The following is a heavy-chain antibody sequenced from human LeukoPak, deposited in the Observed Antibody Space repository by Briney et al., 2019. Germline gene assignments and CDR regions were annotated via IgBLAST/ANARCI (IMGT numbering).Heavy chain of an antibody. CDR2: IIPFFGAP. J-gene: IGHJ6*02. D-gene: IGHD1-26*01. Sequence: ASVKVSCKAPGGTFISYAISWVRQAPGQGLEWMGGIIPFFGAPNYAQKFQGRVTITADESTSTAYMELSSLRSEDTAVYYCARERWEPPYYYYGLDVWGQGTTVTVSS. CDR1: GGTFISYA. V-gene: IGHV1-69*13. CDR3: ARERWEPPYYYYGLDV.